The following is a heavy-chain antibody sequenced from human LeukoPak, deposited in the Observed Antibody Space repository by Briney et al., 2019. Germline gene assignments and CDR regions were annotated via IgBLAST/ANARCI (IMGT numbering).Heavy chain of an antibody. Sequence: GGSLRLSCTASGFTFGDYAMSWVRQAPGKGLEWVGFIRSKAYGGTTEYAASVKGRFTTSRDDSKSIAYLQMNSLKTEDTAVYYCRGTSSSHVEVIDYWGQGTLVTVSS. D-gene: IGHD6-13*01. J-gene: IGHJ4*02. CDR3: RGTSSSHVEVIDY. V-gene: IGHV3-49*04. CDR2: IRSKAYGGTT. CDR1: GFTFGDYA.